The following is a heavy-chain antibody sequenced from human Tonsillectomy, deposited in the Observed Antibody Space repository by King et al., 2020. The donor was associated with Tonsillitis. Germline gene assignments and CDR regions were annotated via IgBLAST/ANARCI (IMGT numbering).Heavy chain of an antibody. J-gene: IGHJ4*02. V-gene: IGHV3-64D*06. CDR3: VKGGYGSGSYYNSFDY. CDR1: GFTFSSYA. Sequence: VQLVESGGGLVQPGGSLRLSCSASGFTFSSYAMHWVRQAPGKGLEYVSAISSNGSSTYYAASVKGRFTISRDNSKNTLYLQMSSLRAEDTDVYYCVKGGYGSGSYYNSFDYWGQGTLVTVSS. D-gene: IGHD3-10*01. CDR2: ISSNGSST.